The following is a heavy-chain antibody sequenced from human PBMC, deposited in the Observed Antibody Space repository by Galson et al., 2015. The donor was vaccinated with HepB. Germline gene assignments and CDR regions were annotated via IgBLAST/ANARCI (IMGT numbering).Heavy chain of an antibody. V-gene: IGHV1-46*01. J-gene: IGHJ4*02. CDR1: GYTFTSYY. CDR2: INPSGGST. D-gene: IGHD3-3*01. CDR3: ARGGYVTIFGVVKKYYFDY. Sequence: SVKVSCKASGYTFTSYYMHWVRQAPGQGLEWMGIINPSGGSTSYAQKFQGRVTMTRDTSTSTVYMELSSLRSEDTAVYYCARGGYVTIFGVVKKYYFDYWGQGTLVTVSS.